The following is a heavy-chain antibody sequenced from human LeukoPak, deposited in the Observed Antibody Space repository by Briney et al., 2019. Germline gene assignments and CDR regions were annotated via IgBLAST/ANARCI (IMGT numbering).Heavy chain of an antibody. CDR1: GFTFSSYG. J-gene: IGHJ4*02. CDR2: ISYDGSNK. V-gene: IGHV3-30*18. CDR3: AKDGDYYDSSGSYHLDY. D-gene: IGHD3-22*01. Sequence: GGSLRLSCAASGFTFSSYGMHWVRQAPGKGLEWVAVISYDGSNKYYADSVKGRFTISRDNSKNTLYLQMNSLRAEDTAVYYCAKDGDYYDSSGSYHLDYWGQGTLVTVSS.